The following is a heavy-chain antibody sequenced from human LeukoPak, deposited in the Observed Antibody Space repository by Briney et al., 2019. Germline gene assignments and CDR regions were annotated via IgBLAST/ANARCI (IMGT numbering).Heavy chain of an antibody. Sequence: GASVKVSCKASGYTFTSYYMHWVRQAPGQGLEWMGIINPSGGSTSYAQKFQGRVTMTRDMSTSTVYMELSSLRSEDTAVYYCARDRVTIFRTTTNARGWFDPWGQGTLVTVSS. J-gene: IGHJ5*02. V-gene: IGHV1-46*01. D-gene: IGHD3-3*01. CDR2: INPSGGST. CDR3: ARDRVTIFRTTTNARGWFDP. CDR1: GYTFTSYY.